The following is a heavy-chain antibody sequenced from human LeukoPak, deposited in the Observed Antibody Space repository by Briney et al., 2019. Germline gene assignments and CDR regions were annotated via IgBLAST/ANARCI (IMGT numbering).Heavy chain of an antibody. V-gene: IGHV3-7*01. Sequence: GGSLRLSCAASGFTFNTYTMSWVRQAPGKGLEWVAKMHEDGGEKYYVDSVKGRFTISRDNAKNSLYLQMNSLRVEDTAVYFCARGGALRGYFAPWGQGTQVTVSS. CDR3: ARGGALRGYFAP. CDR2: MHEDGGEK. CDR1: GFTFNTYT. J-gene: IGHJ5*02. D-gene: IGHD5-12*01.